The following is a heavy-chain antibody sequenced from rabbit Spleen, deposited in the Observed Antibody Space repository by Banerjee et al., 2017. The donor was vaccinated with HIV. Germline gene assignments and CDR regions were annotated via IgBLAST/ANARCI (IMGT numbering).Heavy chain of an antibody. J-gene: IGHJ4*01. CDR3: ARDMGVAAGYYFNL. V-gene: IGHV1S7*01. D-gene: IGHD4-1*01. CDR2: IDPVFGST. CDR1: GSSFSSFY. Sequence: QLVESGGGLVQPGGSLKLSCKASGSSFSSFYMSWVRQAPGKGLEWSGYIDPVFGSTVYASWVNGRFTVSSQNVQITLYLQLTSLTAADTASYFCARDMGVAAGYYFNLWGQGTLVTVS.